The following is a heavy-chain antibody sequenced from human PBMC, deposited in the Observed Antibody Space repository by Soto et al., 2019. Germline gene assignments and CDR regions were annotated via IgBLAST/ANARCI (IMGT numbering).Heavy chain of an antibody. V-gene: IGHV5-10-1*01. CDR3: ARRLSGPKEEYDAYYFYGLDV. D-gene: IGHD1-1*01. CDR2: IDPSDSYT. Sequence: ESLKISCQGSGYSFTSHWITWVRQTPGKGLEWMGRIDPSDSYTNYSPSFQGRVTISADRSISTAFLQWSSLEASDTAIYYCARRLSGPKEEYDAYYFYGLDVWGQGTTVTVSS. CDR1: GYSFTSHW. J-gene: IGHJ6*02.